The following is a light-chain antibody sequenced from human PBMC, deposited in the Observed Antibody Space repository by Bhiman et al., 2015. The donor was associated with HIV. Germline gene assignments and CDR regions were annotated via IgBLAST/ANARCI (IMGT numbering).Light chain of an antibody. CDR2: EVN. Sequence: QSALTQPPSASGSPGQSVTISCTGTSSDVGGYNYVSWYQQHPGKAPKFMIYEVNKWPSGVPDRFSGSKSGNTASLTVSGLQAEDEADYYCSSLTSSLTYVFGTGTNVTVL. CDR1: SSDVGGYNY. CDR3: SSLTSSLTYV. J-gene: IGLJ1*01. V-gene: IGLV2-8*01.